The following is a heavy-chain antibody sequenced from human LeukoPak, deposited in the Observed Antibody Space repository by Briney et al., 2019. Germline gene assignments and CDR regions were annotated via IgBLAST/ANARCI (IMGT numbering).Heavy chain of an antibody. V-gene: IGHV3-23*01. Sequence: GGSLRLSCAASGFIFSRYGMSWVRQAPGKGLEWVSAISGSGGTTYYADSVKGRFTISRDNSKSTLYLQINSLRAEDTAVYYCAKDHLPGIVVADRDYWGQGTLATVSS. CDR1: GFIFSRYG. D-gene: IGHD6-19*01. J-gene: IGHJ4*02. CDR2: ISGSGGTT. CDR3: AKDHLPGIVVADRDY.